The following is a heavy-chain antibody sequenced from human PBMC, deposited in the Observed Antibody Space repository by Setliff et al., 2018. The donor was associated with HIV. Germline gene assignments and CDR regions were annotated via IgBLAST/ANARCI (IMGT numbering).Heavy chain of an antibody. CDR3: ARVAYSGSYYDGYYFDY. D-gene: IGHD1-26*01. Sequence: SETLSLTCTVSGGSISSYYWSWIRQPAGKGLEWIGRIYTSGCTNYNPSLKSRVTMSVDTSKNQFSLKLSSVTAADTAVYYCARVAYSGSYYDGYYFDYWGQGTLVTVSS. J-gene: IGHJ4*02. CDR2: IYTSGCT. V-gene: IGHV4-4*07. CDR1: GGSISSYY.